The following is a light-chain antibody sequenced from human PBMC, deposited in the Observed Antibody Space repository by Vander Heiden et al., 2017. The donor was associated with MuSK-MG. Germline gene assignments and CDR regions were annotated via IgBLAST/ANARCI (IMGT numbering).Light chain of an antibody. Sequence: IQMTQSPSTLSASVGDTVTITCRASQRISVWLAWYQQKPGKAPKLLIYQASSLQSGVPSRFSGSGSGTEFTLSISNLQPEDFATYSCQQYNSYSSTFGQGTKLEIK. CDR2: QAS. J-gene: IGKJ2*01. V-gene: IGKV1-5*03. CDR3: QQYNSYSST. CDR1: QRISVW.